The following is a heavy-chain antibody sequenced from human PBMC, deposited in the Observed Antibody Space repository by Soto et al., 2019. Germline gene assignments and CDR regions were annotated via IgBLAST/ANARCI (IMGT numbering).Heavy chain of an antibody. CDR2: INAGNGNT. J-gene: IGHJ6*02. V-gene: IGHV1-3*01. Sequence: SVKLSCKASGYTFTSYAMHWVRQAPGQRLEWMGWINAGNGNTKYSQKFQGRVTITRDTSASTAYMEMSSLRSADTAVYSCARDSYYHDSSGYYFGDYYYYYGMHFWGEGTTVTV. CDR3: ARDSYYHDSSGYYFGDYYYYYGMHF. CDR1: GYTFTSYA. D-gene: IGHD3-22*01.